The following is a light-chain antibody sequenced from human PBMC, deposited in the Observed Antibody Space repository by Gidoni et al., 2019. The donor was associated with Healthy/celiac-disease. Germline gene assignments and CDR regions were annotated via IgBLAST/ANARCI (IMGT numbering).Light chain of an antibody. V-gene: IGKV4-1*01. CDR2: WAS. J-gene: IGKJ4*01. CDR3: QQYYRTPLT. Sequence: DIVMTQSPDSLAVSLGERATINCKSSQSVLYSSNNKNYLAWYQQKPGQPPKLLIYWASTRESGVPSRFSGSVSGTDFTLTISRLQAEDVAVYYCQQYYRTPLTFGGGTKVEIK. CDR1: QSVLYSSNNKNY.